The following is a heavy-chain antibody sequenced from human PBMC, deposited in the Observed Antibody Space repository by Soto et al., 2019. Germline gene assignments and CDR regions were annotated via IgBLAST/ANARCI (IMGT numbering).Heavy chain of an antibody. CDR1: GYSFTSYW. CDR3: ARRVVGAPYYFDY. CDR2: IYPGDSDT. Sequence: GESLKISCKGSGYSFTSYWIGWVRQMPGKGLEWMGIIYPGDSDTRYSPSFQGQVTISADKSISTAYLQRSSLKASDTAMYCCARRVVGAPYYFDYWGQGTLVTVSS. V-gene: IGHV5-51*01. D-gene: IGHD1-26*01. J-gene: IGHJ4*02.